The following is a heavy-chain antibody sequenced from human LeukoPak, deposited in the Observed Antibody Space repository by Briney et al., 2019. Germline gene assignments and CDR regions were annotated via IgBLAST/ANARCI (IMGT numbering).Heavy chain of an antibody. CDR2: ISGSGGST. D-gene: IGHD4-17*01. CDR3: AKGSTSTVTPTDY. J-gene: IGHJ4*02. Sequence: GGSLRLSCAASGFTFSSYAMSWVRQAPGKGLEWISAISGSGGSTYYADSVKGRFTISRDNSKNTLYLQMNSLRAEDTAVYYCAKGSTSTVTPTDYWGQGTLVTVSS. CDR1: GFTFSSYA. V-gene: IGHV3-23*01.